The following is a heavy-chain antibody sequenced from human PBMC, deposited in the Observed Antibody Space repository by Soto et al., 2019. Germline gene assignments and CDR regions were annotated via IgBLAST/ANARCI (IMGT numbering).Heavy chain of an antibody. Sequence: QLQESGPGLVKPSETLSLTCSVSGDSINSDKYYWGWIRQPPGKGLEWIGSIYYRGNTYYNPSLQTRVTISVDKSKSQFSLRLNSVTAADSAGYFCARLEGLATISYYFDFWGQGAQVTVSS. J-gene: IGHJ4*02. CDR1: GDSINSDKYY. CDR2: IYYRGNT. D-gene: IGHD3-9*01. V-gene: IGHV4-39*01. CDR3: ARLEGLATISYYFDF.